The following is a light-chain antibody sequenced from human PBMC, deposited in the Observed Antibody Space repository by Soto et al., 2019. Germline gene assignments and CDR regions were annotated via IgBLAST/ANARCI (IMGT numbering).Light chain of an antibody. V-gene: IGKV1-5*01. CDR1: QSISSW. CDR3: QQYNSYPIT. Sequence: DIQMTQSPSNLSASVGDRVTINFRASQSISSWLAWYQQKPGKAPKVLIYDASSLESGVPSRFSGSGSGTEFTLTISSLQPDDFATYYCQQYNSYPITFGQGTRLEIK. J-gene: IGKJ5*01. CDR2: DAS.